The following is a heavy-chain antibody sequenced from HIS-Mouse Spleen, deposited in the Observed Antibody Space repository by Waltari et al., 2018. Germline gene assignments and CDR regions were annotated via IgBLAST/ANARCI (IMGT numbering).Heavy chain of an antibody. CDR2: INPNSGGT. CDR1: GNTLTGYY. CDR3: ARDREPDAFDI. V-gene: IGHV1-2*02. Sequence: QLQLVQSGAEVKKPGAAVKVSCKASGNTLTGYYIPWGRQAPGQGLEWMGWINPNSGGTNYAQKSQGRVTMTRDTSISTAYMELSRLRSDDTAVYYCARDREPDAFDIWGQGTMVTVSS. J-gene: IGHJ3*02.